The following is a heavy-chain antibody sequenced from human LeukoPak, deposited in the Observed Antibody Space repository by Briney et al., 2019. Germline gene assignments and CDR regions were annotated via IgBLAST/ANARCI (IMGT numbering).Heavy chain of an antibody. Sequence: ASVKVSCKASGYTFTGYYMHWVRQAPGQGLEWMGWINPNSGGTNYAQKFQGRVTMTRDTSISTAYMELSRLRSDDTAVYYCARDIIARAYYDILTGYSYYFDYWGQGTLVTVSS. CDR2: INPNSGGT. D-gene: IGHD3-9*01. J-gene: IGHJ4*02. V-gene: IGHV1-2*02. CDR3: ARDIIARAYYDILTGYSYYFDY. CDR1: GYTFTGYY.